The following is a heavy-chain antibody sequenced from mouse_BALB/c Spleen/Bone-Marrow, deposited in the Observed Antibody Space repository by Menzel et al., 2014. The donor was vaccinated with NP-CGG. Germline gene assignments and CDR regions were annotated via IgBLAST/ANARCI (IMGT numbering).Heavy chain of an antibody. Sequence: QVQLQQSGAELVKPGASVKLSCKAAGYTFTSNWMHWVKQRPGQGLEWIGETNPSNGRSSYNEKFKSKATLTVDKSSSTAYMQLSSLTSEDPAVYYCARSTGTAPYFYAMDYWGQGTSVTVSS. CDR2: TNPSNGRS. D-gene: IGHD4-1*02. J-gene: IGHJ4*01. CDR1: GYTFTSNW. V-gene: IGHV1S81*02. CDR3: ARSTGTAPYFYAMDY.